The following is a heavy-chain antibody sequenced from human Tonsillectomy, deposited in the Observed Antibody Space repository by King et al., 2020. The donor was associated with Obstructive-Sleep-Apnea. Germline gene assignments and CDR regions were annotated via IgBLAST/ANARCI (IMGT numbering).Heavy chain of an antibody. V-gene: IGHV3-7*01. J-gene: IGHJ4*02. D-gene: IGHD3-16*02. Sequence: VQLVESGGGLVQSGGSLRLSCAASGFTFSDYWMTWVRQAPGKVLEWVANIKQDGSEKYYVDSVKGRFTISRDNAANSLSLQMDSLRAEDTAVYYCAKGSYRHDYWGQGTLVTVSS. CDR3: AKGSYRHDY. CDR2: IKQDGSEK. CDR1: GFTFSDYW.